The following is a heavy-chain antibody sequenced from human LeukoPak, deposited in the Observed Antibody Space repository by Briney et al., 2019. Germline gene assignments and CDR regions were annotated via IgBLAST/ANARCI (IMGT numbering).Heavy chain of an antibody. Sequence: GGSLRLSCAASGFTFSSYAMSWVRQAPGKGLEWVSAISGSGGSTYCADSVKGRFTISRDNSKNTLYLQMNSLRAEDTAVYYCANRYGGYLVDPWGQGTLVTVSS. D-gene: IGHD5-12*01. CDR3: ANRYGGYLVDP. J-gene: IGHJ5*02. CDR2: ISGSGGST. V-gene: IGHV3-23*01. CDR1: GFTFSSYA.